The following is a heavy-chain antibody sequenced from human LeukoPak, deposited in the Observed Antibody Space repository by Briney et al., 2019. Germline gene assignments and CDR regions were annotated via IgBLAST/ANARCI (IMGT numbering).Heavy chain of an antibody. CDR3: AIMRYGGNSGRNY. J-gene: IGHJ4*02. D-gene: IGHD4-23*01. CDR2: ISPGGDIK. Sequence: GGSLRLSCAASGFTFNRYGMNWVRQAPGKGLEWVSGISPGGDIKYYADSVKGRFVISRDNSKNTVYLQMNSLRVDDTAVYYCAIMRYGGNSGRNYWGQGTLVTVSS. V-gene: IGHV3-23*01. CDR1: GFTFNRYG.